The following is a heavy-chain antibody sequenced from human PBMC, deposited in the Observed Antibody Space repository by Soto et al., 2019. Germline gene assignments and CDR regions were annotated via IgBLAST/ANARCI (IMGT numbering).Heavy chain of an antibody. J-gene: IGHJ4*02. V-gene: IGHV3-64*01. Sequence: GGSLRLSCAASGFTFSSYAMHWVRQAPGKGLEYVSAISSNGGSTYYANSVKGRFTISRDNSKNALYLQMGSLRAEDMAVYYCARGLGSSWVSRDYFDYWGQGTLVTVSS. D-gene: IGHD6-13*01. CDR2: ISSNGGST. CDR1: GFTFSSYA. CDR3: ARGLGSSWVSRDYFDY.